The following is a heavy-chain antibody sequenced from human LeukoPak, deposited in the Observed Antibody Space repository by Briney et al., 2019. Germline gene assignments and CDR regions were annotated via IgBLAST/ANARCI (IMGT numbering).Heavy chain of an antibody. CDR3: ARAGDSCSGGTRYRWFDP. V-gene: IGHV4-4*07. D-gene: IGHD2-15*01. CDR1: GDSISSYY. CDR2: IYSSGST. J-gene: IGHJ5*02. Sequence: SETLSLTCTVSGDSISSYYWSWFRQPAGKGLEWIGRIYSSGSTNYNPSLKSRVSMSVDTSKTQFSLNLSSVTAADTAVYYCARAGDSCSGGTRYRWFDPWGPGILVTVSS.